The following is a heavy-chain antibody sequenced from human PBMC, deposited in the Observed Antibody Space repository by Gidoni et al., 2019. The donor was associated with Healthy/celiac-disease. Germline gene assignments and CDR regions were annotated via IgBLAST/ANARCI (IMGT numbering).Heavy chain of an antibody. CDR2: ISGSGGST. V-gene: IGHV3-23*01. CDR3: AKDAWIQLWLWDY. CDR1: RFTSSSYA. J-gene: IGHJ4*02. D-gene: IGHD5-18*01. Sequence: EVQLLASGGGLVQPAWSLRLPCAASRFTSSSYAMSWVRQAPGKGLVWVSAISGSGGSTYYADSVKGRFTIARDNSKNTLYLQMNSLRAEDTAVYYCAKDAWIQLWLWDYWGQGTLVTVSS.